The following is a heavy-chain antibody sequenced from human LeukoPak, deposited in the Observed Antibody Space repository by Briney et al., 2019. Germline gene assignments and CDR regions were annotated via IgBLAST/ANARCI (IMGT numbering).Heavy chain of an antibody. D-gene: IGHD3-22*01. CDR3: ARVPLTMIVVVTTSPPDY. J-gene: IGHJ4*02. CDR2: ISSSGSTI. Sequence: PGGSLRLSCAASGFTFSSYEMNWVRQAPGKGLEWVSYISSSGSTIYYADSVKGRFTISRDNAKNSLYLQMNSLRAEDTAVYYCARVPLTMIVVVTTSPPDYWGQGTLVTVSS. CDR1: GFTFSSYE. V-gene: IGHV3-48*03.